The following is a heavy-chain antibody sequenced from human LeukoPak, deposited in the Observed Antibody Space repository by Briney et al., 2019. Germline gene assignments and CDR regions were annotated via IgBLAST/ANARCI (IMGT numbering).Heavy chain of an antibody. Sequence: TGGSLRLSCAASGFTVSSNYMSWVRQAPGKGLEYVSSISSGNHMYYGDSVKGRFTISRDNARNSLFLQMNNLRGEDTAVYYCAREDCSNVRCYGASDAWGQGTLVTVSS. J-gene: IGHJ5*02. D-gene: IGHD2-2*01. CDR1: GFTVSSNY. V-gene: IGHV3-69-1*01. CDR2: ISSGNHM. CDR3: AREDCSNVRCYGASDA.